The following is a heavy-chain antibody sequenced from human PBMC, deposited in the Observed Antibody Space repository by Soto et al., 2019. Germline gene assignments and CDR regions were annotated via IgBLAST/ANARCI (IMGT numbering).Heavy chain of an antibody. CDR1: GFTFSSYA. CDR2: ISGSGGST. J-gene: IGHJ4*02. V-gene: IGHV3-23*01. CDR3: PKRGGVRGVIDY. D-gene: IGHD3-10*01. Sequence: PGGSLRLSCAASGFTFSSYAMSWVRQAPGKGLEWVSAISGSGGSTYYADSVKGRFTISRDNSKNTLYLQMNSLRAEDTAVYYCPKRGGVRGVIDYWGQGTLVTVSS.